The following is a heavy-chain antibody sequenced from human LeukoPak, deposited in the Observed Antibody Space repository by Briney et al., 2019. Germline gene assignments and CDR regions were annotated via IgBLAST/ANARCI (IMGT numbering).Heavy chain of an antibody. J-gene: IGHJ4*02. CDR1: GFTFSSYE. CDR2: IGSSDSTT. CDR3: WIVVVTGTDY. D-gene: IGHD3-22*01. Sequence: GSLRLSCVGSGFTFSSYEMNWVRQAPGKGLEWLSYIGSSDSTTHYADSVKGRFTISRDNAKNSLYLQMNSLKTEDTAVYYCWIVVVTGTDYWGQGTLVTVSS. V-gene: IGHV3-48*03.